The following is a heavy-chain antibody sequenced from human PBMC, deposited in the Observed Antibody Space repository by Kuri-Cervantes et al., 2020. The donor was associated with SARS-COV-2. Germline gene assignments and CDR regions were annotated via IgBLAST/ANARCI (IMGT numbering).Heavy chain of an antibody. CDR2: ISYDGSNK. CDR3: ARDGPAGGIAAAGTQPAEYFQH. CDR1: GFTFSSYA. Sequence: GESLKISCAASGFTFSSYAMHWVRQAPGKGLEWVAVISYDGSNKYYADSVKGRFTISRDNAKNSPYLQMNSLRAEDTAVYYCARDGPAGGIAAAGTQPAEYFQHWGQGTLVTVSS. V-gene: IGHV3-30-3*01. D-gene: IGHD6-13*01. J-gene: IGHJ1*01.